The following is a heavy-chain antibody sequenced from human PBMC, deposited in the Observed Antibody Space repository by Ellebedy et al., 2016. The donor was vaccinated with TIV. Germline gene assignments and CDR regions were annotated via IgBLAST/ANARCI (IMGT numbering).Heavy chain of an antibody. CDR2: INHSGGI. CDR1: GGSFIGYS. CDR3: ARGYYYGSGGGWNHNYGMDV. J-gene: IGHJ6*02. Sequence: MPSETLSLTCGVSGGSFIGYSWSWIRQPPGKGLEWIGEINHSGGIHYNPSLKSRVSISADTSERHFSLSLSSVTAADTAVYYCARGYYYGSGGGWNHNYGMDVWGQGTTVIVSS. D-gene: IGHD3-10*01. V-gene: IGHV4-34*01.